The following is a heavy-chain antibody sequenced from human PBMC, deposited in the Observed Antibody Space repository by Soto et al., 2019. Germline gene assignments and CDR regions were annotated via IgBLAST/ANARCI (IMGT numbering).Heavy chain of an antibody. Sequence: GASVKVSCNASGYPFTSYYLHWVRQAPGQGPEWMGRINVSDGSTRYAQNFQGRVTMTRDTSTTTVYMELSPLRSDDTAVYYCAREAAVAGTAFDHWGQGTLVTVSS. J-gene: IGHJ5*02. CDR2: INVSDGST. CDR3: AREAAVAGTAFDH. D-gene: IGHD6-19*01. V-gene: IGHV1-46*01. CDR1: GYPFTSYY.